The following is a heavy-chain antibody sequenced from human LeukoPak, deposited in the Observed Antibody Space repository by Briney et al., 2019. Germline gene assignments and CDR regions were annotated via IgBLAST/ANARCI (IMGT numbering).Heavy chain of an antibody. D-gene: IGHD1-26*01. CDR3: AGRLVGATIDY. J-gene: IGHJ4*02. V-gene: IGHV4-34*01. CDR2: INHSGST. CDR1: GGSFSGYY. Sequence: SETLSLTCAVYGGSFSGYYWSWIRQPPGKGLEWIGEINHSGSTNYNPSLKSRVTISVDTSKNQFSLKLSSVTAADTAVYYCAGRLVGATIDYWGQGTLVTVPS.